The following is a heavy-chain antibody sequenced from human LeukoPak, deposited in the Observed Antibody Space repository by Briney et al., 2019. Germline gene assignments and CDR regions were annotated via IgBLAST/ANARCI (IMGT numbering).Heavy chain of an antibody. V-gene: IGHV1-2*02. CDR1: GYTFNDYY. Sequence: ASVKVSCKTSGYTFNDYYVHWVRPAPGQGLEWMGWINPNSGRTNYAPKFQGRVTLTTDTSISTAYMELSSLISGDTALYFCARDSSDVLTGYYHFWGQGTLVTVSS. CDR3: ARDSSDVLTGYYHF. D-gene: IGHD3-9*01. CDR2: INPNSGRT. J-gene: IGHJ4*02.